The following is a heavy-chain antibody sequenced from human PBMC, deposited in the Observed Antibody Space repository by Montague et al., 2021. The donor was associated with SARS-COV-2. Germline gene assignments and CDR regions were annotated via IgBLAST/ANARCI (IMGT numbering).Heavy chain of an antibody. D-gene: IGHD6-6*01. CDR3: ARSRANVPSRPGFDY. Sequence: SETLSLTCTVSGASVASGNFYWSWIRQPPGKGLEWIGYMYYTGRTNYNPSLESRVTMPVDPSKNQFSLTLTSVTAADTAVYYCARSRANVPSRPGFDYWGRGALVTVSS. CDR1: GASVASGNFY. J-gene: IGHJ4*02. V-gene: IGHV4-61*01. CDR2: MYYTGRT.